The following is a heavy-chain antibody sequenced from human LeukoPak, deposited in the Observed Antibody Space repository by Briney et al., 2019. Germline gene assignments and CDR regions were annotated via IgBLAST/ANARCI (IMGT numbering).Heavy chain of an antibody. Sequence: GGSLRLSCAASGFTFSSYEMNWVRQAPGKGLEWVSSISSSSSYIYYADSVKGRFTISRDNAKNSLYLQMNSLRAEDTAVYYCAREGYSGSPLYFDYWGQGTLVTVSS. CDR2: ISSSSSYI. J-gene: IGHJ4*02. V-gene: IGHV3-21*01. D-gene: IGHD1-26*01. CDR1: GFTFSSYE. CDR3: AREGYSGSPLYFDY.